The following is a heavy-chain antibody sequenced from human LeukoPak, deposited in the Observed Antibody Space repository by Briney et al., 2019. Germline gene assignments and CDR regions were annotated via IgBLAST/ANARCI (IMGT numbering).Heavy chain of an antibody. D-gene: IGHD6-13*01. CDR1: GDSISTYY. V-gene: IGHV4-59*01. Sequence: SETLSLTCTVSGDSISTYYWSWIRQPPGKGLEWIGYIYYRVTSDYNPSLKSRVTMSVDMSTRQISLKLSSVTAADTAVYYCARADSSPGGFDYWGQGTLVTVSS. CDR2: IYYRVTS. J-gene: IGHJ4*02. CDR3: ARADSSPGGFDY.